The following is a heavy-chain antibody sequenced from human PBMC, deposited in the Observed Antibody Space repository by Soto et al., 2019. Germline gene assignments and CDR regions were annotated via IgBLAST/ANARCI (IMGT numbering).Heavy chain of an antibody. J-gene: IGHJ6*02. D-gene: IGHD2-2*01. CDR2: ISGSGGST. CDR1: GFTFSSYA. Sequence: PGGSLRLSCAASGFTFSSYAMSWVRQAPGKGLEWVSAISGSGGSTYYADSVKGRFTISRDNSKNTLYLQMNSLRAEDTAVYYCAKPLDCSSTSCYLSPMRGDYYYGMDVWGQGTTVTVSS. V-gene: IGHV3-23*01. CDR3: AKPLDCSSTSCYLSPMRGDYYYGMDV.